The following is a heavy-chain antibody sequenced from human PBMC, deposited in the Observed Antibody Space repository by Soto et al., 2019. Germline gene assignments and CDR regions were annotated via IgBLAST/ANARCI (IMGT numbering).Heavy chain of an antibody. CDR1: GYTFTSYG. CDR3: ARGLGVAVAGTGGCMDV. J-gene: IGHJ6*02. D-gene: IGHD6-19*01. V-gene: IGHV1-18*01. CDR2: ISAYNGNT. Sequence: ASVKVSCKASGYTFTSYGISWVRQAPGQGLEWMGWISAYNGNTNYAQKLQGRVTMTTDTSTSTAYMELRSLRSDDTAVYYCARGLGVAVAGTGGCMDVWGQGTTVTVSS.